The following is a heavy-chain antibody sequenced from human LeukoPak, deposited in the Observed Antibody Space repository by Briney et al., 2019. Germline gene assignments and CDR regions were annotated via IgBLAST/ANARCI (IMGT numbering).Heavy chain of an antibody. CDR2: ISGSGGST. CDR3: ARTSYVWGSYRYSSLVDY. J-gene: IGHJ4*02. D-gene: IGHD3-16*02. Sequence: PGASLRLSCAASGFTSSSYAMSWVRQAPGKGLEWVSAISGSGGSTYYADSVKGRFTISRDNSKNTLYLQMSSLRAEDTAVYYCARTSYVWGSYRYSSLVDYWGQGTLVTVSS. V-gene: IGHV3-23*01. CDR1: GFTSSSYA.